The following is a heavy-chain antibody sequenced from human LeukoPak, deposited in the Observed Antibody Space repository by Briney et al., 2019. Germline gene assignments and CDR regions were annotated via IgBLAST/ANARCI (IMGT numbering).Heavy chain of an antibody. D-gene: IGHD2-8*02. Sequence: SQTLSLTCAISGDSVSSNSATWSWIRQSPSRGLEWLGRTYYRSKWYTDYAVSVKSRITINPDTSKNQFSLLLNSVTPEDTAVYYCARVDTGGKYFDFWGQGTLVTVSS. CDR2: TYYRSKWYT. CDR3: ARVDTGGKYFDF. V-gene: IGHV6-1*01. J-gene: IGHJ4*02. CDR1: GDSVSSNSAT.